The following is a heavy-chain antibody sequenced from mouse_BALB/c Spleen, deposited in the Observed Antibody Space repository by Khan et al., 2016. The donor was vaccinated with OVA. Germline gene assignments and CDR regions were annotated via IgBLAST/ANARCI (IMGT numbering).Heavy chain of an antibody. CDR1: GYTFTNYG. CDR2: INTSTGEP. V-gene: IGHV9-1*02. CDR3: ARGASYWYFDV. J-gene: IGHJ1*01. Sequence: QIQLVQSGPELKKPGETVKISCKASGYTFTNYGMNWVKQAPGKGLKWMGWINTSTGEPTYTDDFKGRFAFSLETSASTAYLQINNLKNEDMATYFCARGASYWYFDVGGAGTTVTVSS.